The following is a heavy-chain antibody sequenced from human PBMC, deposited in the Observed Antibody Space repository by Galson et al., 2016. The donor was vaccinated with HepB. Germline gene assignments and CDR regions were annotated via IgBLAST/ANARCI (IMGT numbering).Heavy chain of an antibody. V-gene: IGHV3-23*01. CDR2: IGGSDGKT. CDR3: AKDQSYIWSHFDF. Sequence: SLRLSCAASGFTFSSYAMSWVRQAPGKGLQWVSTIGGSDGKTYYADSVKGRFTISRDNSKNTLYLQLNSLRAEDTALYYCAKDQSYIWSHFDFWGRGTLVTVSS. CDR1: GFTFSSYA. J-gene: IGHJ4*02. D-gene: IGHD3-3*01.